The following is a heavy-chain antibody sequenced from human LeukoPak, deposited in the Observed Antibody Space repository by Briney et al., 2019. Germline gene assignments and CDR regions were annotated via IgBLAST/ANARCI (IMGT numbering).Heavy chain of an antibody. CDR2: ISGSGGST. D-gene: IGHD2-21*01. CDR1: GFTFSSYA. Sequence: GGSLRLSCAASGFTFSSYAMSWVRQAPGKGLEWVSAISGSGGSTYYADSVKGRFTISRDNSKNTLYLQMNSLRAEDTAVYYCAKDALARRVVVKSHAFDIWGQGTMVTVSS. CDR3: AKDALARRVVVKSHAFDI. V-gene: IGHV3-23*01. J-gene: IGHJ3*02.